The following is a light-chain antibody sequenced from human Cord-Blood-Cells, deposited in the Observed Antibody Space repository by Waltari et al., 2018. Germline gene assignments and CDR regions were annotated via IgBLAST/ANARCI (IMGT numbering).Light chain of an antibody. J-gene: IGLJ1*01. V-gene: IGLV2-23*02. CDR1: SSDVGSYNL. CDR3: CSYAGSSTFV. Sequence: QSALTQPASVSGSPGQSITISCTGTSSDVGSYNLVSWYQQHPGKAPKRMIYEFSKRPSGVSNRFSGSTSGNTASLTISGLQAEDEADYYCCSYAGSSTFVFGTGTKVTVL. CDR2: EFS.